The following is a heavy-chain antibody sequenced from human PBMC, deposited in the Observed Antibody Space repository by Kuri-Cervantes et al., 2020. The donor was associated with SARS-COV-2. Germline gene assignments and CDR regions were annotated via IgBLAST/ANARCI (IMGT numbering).Heavy chain of an antibody. Sequence: GGSLRLSCAASGFTFSSYSMNWVRQAPGKGLEWVSSISSSSSYIYYADSVKGRFTISRDNAKNSLYLQMNSLRAEDTAVYYCASLGVVPAAVDIGWFDPWGQGTLVTVSS. CDR1: GFTFSSYS. CDR2: ISSSSSYI. J-gene: IGHJ5*02. V-gene: IGHV3-21*01. D-gene: IGHD2-2*01. CDR3: ASLGVVPAAVDIGWFDP.